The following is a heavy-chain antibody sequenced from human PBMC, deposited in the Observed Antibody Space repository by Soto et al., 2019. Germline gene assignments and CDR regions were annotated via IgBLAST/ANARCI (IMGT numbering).Heavy chain of an antibody. CDR3: AKGPAIVLVPAAMNYYYGMDV. CDR2: ISYDGSNK. CDR1: GFTFTSYG. J-gene: IGHJ6*02. V-gene: IGHV3-30*18. Sequence: SLRLSCAATGFTFTSYGMHWVRQAPGKGLELVAVISYDGSNKYYADSVKGRFTISRDNSKNTLYLQMNSLRAEDTAVYYCAKGPAIVLVPAAMNYYYGMDVWGQGT. D-gene: IGHD2-2*01.